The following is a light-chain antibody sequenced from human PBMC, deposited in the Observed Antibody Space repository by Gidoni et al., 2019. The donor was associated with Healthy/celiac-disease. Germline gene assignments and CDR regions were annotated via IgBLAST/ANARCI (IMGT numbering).Light chain of an antibody. CDR2: ETN. CDR3: ATWDSSLSAAV. Sequence: QSVLTQPPSVSAAPGQKATISCSGSSSNVGKNFVSWYQQLPGAAPKLLMYETNTRPSGIPDRCSCSRSGTSATLDITGLQTGDGADYYCATWDSSLSAAVFGTGTKVTVL. J-gene: IGLJ1*01. CDR1: SSNVGKNF. V-gene: IGLV1-51*02.